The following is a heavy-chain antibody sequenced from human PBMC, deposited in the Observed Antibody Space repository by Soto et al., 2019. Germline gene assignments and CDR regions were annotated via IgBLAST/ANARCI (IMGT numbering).Heavy chain of an antibody. CDR3: AKDQGGSWYEIDY. D-gene: IGHD6-13*01. CDR1: GCTFSNYA. J-gene: IGHJ4*02. Sequence: GGSLRLSCAASGCTFSNYAVTWVRQAPGKGLEWVSTISGSGGSTYYADSVKGRFTISRDNSKNTLYLQMNSLRAEDTAVYYCAKDQGGSWYEIDYWGQGTLVTVS. CDR2: ISGSGGST. V-gene: IGHV3-23*01.